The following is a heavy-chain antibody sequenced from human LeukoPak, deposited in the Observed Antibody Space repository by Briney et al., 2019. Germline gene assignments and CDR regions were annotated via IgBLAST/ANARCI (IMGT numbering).Heavy chain of an antibody. CDR2: INHSGST. Sequence: SETLSLTCAVYVGSFSGYYWSWIRQPPGKGLEWIGEINHSGSTNYNSSLKSRVTISVDTSKNQFSLKLSSVTAADTAVYYCARQRAFDGYIAPGPDDAFDIWGQGTMVTVSS. D-gene: IGHD5-24*01. CDR3: ARQRAFDGYIAPGPDDAFDI. CDR1: VGSFSGYY. V-gene: IGHV4-34*01. J-gene: IGHJ3*02.